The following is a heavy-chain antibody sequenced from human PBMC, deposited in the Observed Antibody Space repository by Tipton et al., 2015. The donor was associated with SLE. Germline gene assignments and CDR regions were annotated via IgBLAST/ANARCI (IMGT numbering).Heavy chain of an antibody. CDR3: AREGGGVYGDYRFDY. CDR2: IYTSGST. V-gene: IGHV4-4*08. J-gene: IGHJ4*02. Sequence: TLSLTCTVSGGSISSHYWSWIRQPPGKGLEWIGYIYTSGSTNYNPSLKSRVTISVDTSKNQFSLKLSSVTAADTAVYYCAREGGGVYGDYRFDYWGQGTLVTVSS. CDR1: GGSISSHY. D-gene: IGHD4-17*01.